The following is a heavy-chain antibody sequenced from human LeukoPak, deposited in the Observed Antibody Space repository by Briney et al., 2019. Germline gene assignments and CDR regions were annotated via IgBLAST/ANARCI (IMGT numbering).Heavy chain of an antibody. Sequence: QPGGSLRLSCAASGFTFSTYWMLWVRQAPGKGLVWVSRSDGSSTSYADSVKGRFTISGDNAKNTLYLQMNSLRAEDTAVYYCASMRWLQSSVDYWGQGTLVTVSS. V-gene: IGHV3-74*01. J-gene: IGHJ4*02. CDR1: GFTFSTYW. D-gene: IGHD5-24*01. CDR3: ASMRWLQSSVDY. CDR2: SDGSST.